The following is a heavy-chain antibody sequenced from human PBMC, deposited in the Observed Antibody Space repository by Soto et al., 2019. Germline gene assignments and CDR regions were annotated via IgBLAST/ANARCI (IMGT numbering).Heavy chain of an antibody. J-gene: IGHJ6*02. V-gene: IGHV3-49*03. Sequence: GGSLRLSCTASGFTFGDYAMSWFRQSPGKGLEWVGFIRSKAYGGTTEYAASVKGRFTISRDDSKSIAYLQMNSLKTEDTAVYYCTRGDIGLFYGMDVWGQGTTVTVS. CDR2: IRSKAYGGTT. CDR1: GFTFGDYA. D-gene: IGHD2-15*01. CDR3: TRGDIGLFYGMDV.